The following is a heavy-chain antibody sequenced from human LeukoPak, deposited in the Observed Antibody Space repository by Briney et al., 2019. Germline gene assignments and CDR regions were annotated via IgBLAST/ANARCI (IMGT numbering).Heavy chain of an antibody. Sequence: SETLSLTCTVSGGSISSYYWSWIRQPPGKGLEWIGYIYYSGSTNYNPSLKSRVTISVDTSKNQFSLKLSSVTAADTAVYYCARRGSSSWSEFDYWGQGTLVTVSS. V-gene: IGHV4-59*01. J-gene: IGHJ4*02. CDR2: IYYSGST. CDR1: GGSISSYY. D-gene: IGHD6-13*01. CDR3: ARRGSSSWSEFDY.